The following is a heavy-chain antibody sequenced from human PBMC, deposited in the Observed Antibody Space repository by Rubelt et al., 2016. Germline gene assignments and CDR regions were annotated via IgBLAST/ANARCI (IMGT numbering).Heavy chain of an antibody. Sequence: EVQLVESGGGLVQPGRSLRLSCAASRFTFDDYAMHWVRQAPGKGLEWVSGISWNSGSINYADSVKGRFTISRDNAKNSLYLQMNSRRAEDTAVYYCARGHDAFDIWGQGTMVTVSS. CDR3: ARGHDAFDI. V-gene: IGHV3-9*01. CDR1: RFTFDDYA. J-gene: IGHJ3*02. CDR2: ISWNSGSI.